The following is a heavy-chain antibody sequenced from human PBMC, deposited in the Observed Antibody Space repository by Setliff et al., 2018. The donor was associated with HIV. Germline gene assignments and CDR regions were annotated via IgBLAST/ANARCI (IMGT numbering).Heavy chain of an antibody. CDR3: ARHQGGVSNWFDP. D-gene: IGHD3-16*01. J-gene: IGHJ5*02. CDR1: GYTFTSYW. CDR2: IYPGDSDT. Sequence: GESLKISCKGSGYTFTSYWIGWVRQMPGKGLEWMGIIYPGDSDTRYSPSFQGRVTISADKSINTAYLQWSSLKASDTAMYYCARHQGGVSNWFDPWGQGTLVTVSS. V-gene: IGHV5-51*01.